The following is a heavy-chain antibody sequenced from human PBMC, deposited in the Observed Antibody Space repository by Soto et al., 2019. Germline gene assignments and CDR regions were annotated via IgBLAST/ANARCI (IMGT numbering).Heavy chain of an antibody. J-gene: IGHJ4*02. CDR3: LSLLGYCGAAICPAGY. CDR2: ISRSGTSI. V-gene: IGHV3-48*03. Sequence: EVQLVESGGGLVQPGGSLRLSCAASGLTFSSFEMNWVRQAPGKGLEFVSYISRSGTSIYYADSVKGRFTISRDNAKESLYLQMNSLRAEDTAVYYCLSLLGYCGAAICPAGYWGQGTLVTVSS. D-gene: IGHD2-15*01. CDR1: GLTFSSFE.